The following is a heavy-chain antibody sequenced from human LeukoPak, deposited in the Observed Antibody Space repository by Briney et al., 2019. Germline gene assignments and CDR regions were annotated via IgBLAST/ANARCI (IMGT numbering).Heavy chain of an antibody. CDR3: AKTLRYFDWPPEGDY. CDR2: ISGSGGST. Sequence: PGGSLRLSCAASGFTFSSYAMSWVRQAPGKGLEWVSAISGSGGSTYYADSVKGRFTISRVNSNNTLYLQMNSLRAEDTAVYYCAKTLRYFDWPPEGDYWGQGTLVTVSS. V-gene: IGHV3-23*01. D-gene: IGHD3-9*01. CDR1: GFTFSSYA. J-gene: IGHJ4*02.